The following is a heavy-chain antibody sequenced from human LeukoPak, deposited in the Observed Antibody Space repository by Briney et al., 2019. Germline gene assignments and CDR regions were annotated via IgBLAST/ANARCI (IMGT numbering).Heavy chain of an antibody. CDR1: GGSISSSSYY. CDR2: IYYSGST. J-gene: IGHJ4*02. CDR3: ARDSGSYLLPFDY. D-gene: IGHD1-26*01. Sequence: SETLSLTCTVSGGSISSSSYYWGWIRQPPGKGLEWIGSIYYSGSTYYNPSLKSRVTISVDTSKNQFSLSLTSVTAADTAVYYCARDSGSYLLPFDYWGQGILVTVS. V-gene: IGHV4-39*02.